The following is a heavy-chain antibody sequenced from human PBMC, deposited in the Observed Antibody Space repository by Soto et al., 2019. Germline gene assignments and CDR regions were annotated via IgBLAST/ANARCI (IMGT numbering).Heavy chain of an antibody. J-gene: IGHJ6*02. CDR1: GGTFSSYA. Sequence: SVKVSCKASGGTFSSYAISWVRQAPGQGLEWMGGIIPIFGTANYAQKFQGRVTITADKSTSTAYMELSSLRSEDTAVYYCARDRLYSSSSGGYYYYGMDVWGQGTTVTVSS. D-gene: IGHD6-6*01. V-gene: IGHV1-69*06. CDR3: ARDRLYSSSSGGYYYYGMDV. CDR2: IIPIFGTA.